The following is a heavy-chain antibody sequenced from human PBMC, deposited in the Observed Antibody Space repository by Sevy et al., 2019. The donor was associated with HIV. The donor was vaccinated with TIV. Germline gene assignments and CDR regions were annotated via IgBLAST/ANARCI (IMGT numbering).Heavy chain of an antibody. CDR2: IKSETDGGAA. CDR1: GITFSSAW. V-gene: IGHV3-15*01. Sequence: GGSLKLSCAASGITFSSAWMSWVRLVPGKGLEWLGRIKSETDGGAADYAAAVKGRFTISRDDSKETLYLQLNSLKTEDTAVYYCTTDLGFYSSKWGQGTLVTVSS. CDR3: TTDLGFYSSK. D-gene: IGHD4-4*01. J-gene: IGHJ4*02.